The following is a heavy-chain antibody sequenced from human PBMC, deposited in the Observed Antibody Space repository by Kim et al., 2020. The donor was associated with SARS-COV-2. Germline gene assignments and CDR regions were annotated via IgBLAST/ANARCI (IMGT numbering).Heavy chain of an antibody. Sequence: SETLSLTCTVSGGSISSYYWSWIQQPAGKGLEWIGRIYTSGSTNYNPSLKSRVTMSVDTSKNQFSLKLSSVTAADTAVYYCARDGTVAGLVDYWGQGTLVTVSS. V-gene: IGHV4-4*07. CDR1: GGSISSYY. D-gene: IGHD6-19*01. CDR2: IYTSGST. J-gene: IGHJ4*02. CDR3: ARDGTVAGLVDY.